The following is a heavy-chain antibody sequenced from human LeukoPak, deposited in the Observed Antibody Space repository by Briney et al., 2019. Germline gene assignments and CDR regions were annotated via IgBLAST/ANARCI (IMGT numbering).Heavy chain of an antibody. CDR2: ISAYNGNT. Sequence: EASVTVSFKASGYTFTSYGISWVRQAPGQGLEWMGWISAYNGNTNYAQKLQGRVTMTTDTSTSTAYMELRSLRSDDTAVYYCARDPLMDYGDYYGMDVWGQGTTVTVSS. V-gene: IGHV1-18*01. CDR3: ARDPLMDYGDYYGMDV. D-gene: IGHD4-17*01. CDR1: GYTFTSYG. J-gene: IGHJ6*02.